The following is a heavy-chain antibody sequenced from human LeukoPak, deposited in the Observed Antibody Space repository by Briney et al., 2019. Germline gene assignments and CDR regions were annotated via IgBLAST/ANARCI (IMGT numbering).Heavy chain of an antibody. CDR3: ARGYGDNSGAFDI. Sequence: SQTLSLTCAVSGGSIIVAAYSWSWVRQQQGKGLEWIGYIYHTGITYSNPSLKSRVTISVDRSKNHFSLNLCSVTAADTAVYYCARGYGDNSGAFDIWGQGTMVTVSS. D-gene: IGHD4-23*01. V-gene: IGHV4-30-2*01. CDR2: IYHTGIT. J-gene: IGHJ3*02. CDR1: GGSIIVAAYS.